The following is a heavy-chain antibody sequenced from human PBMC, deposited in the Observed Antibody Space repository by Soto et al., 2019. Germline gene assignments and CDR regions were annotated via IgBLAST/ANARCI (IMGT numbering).Heavy chain of an antibody. Sequence: QVQLVQSGAEVKKPGSSVKVSCKASGGTFSSYAISWVRQAPGQGLEWMGGIIPIFCTANYAQKFQGRVTITADESTSTAYMELSSLRSEDTAVYYCARDGGYSSYYYYYYGMDVWCQGTTVTVSS. V-gene: IGHV1-69*01. CDR3: ARDGGYSSYYYYYYGMDV. D-gene: IGHD5-18*01. CDR2: IIPIFCTA. J-gene: IGHJ6*02. CDR1: GGTFSSYA.